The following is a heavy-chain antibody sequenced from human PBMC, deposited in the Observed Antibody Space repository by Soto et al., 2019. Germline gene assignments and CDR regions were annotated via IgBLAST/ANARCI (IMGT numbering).Heavy chain of an antibody. V-gene: IGHV4-39*01. CDR2: IFYSGST. J-gene: IGHJ5*02. CDR3: ARWAANVVVPGWFDP. CDR1: GVSIRSSNYY. D-gene: IGHD2-2*01. Sequence: QLQLQESGPGLVKPSETLSLTCTAFGVSIRSSNYYWGWIRQPPGKGLEWVGSIFYSGSTYLSPSLKSRVTISIDTSKNQLSLKVTSVTAADTAVYFCARWAANVVVPGWFDPWGQGTLVTVSS.